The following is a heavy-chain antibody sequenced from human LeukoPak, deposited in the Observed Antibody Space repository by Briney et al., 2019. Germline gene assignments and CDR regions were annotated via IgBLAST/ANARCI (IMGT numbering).Heavy chain of an antibody. D-gene: IGHD3-22*01. Sequence: GGSLRLSCAASGFTFSRYWMNWVRQAPGKGLEWVANIKQDESEKYYVDSVKGRFIISRDNAKNSLYLQMNNLRDEETAVYYCARDLTWDSSAPEGGPWGQGTLVTVSS. CDR3: ARDLTWDSSAPEGGP. CDR1: GFTFSRYW. CDR2: IKQDESEK. V-gene: IGHV3-7*01. J-gene: IGHJ4*02.